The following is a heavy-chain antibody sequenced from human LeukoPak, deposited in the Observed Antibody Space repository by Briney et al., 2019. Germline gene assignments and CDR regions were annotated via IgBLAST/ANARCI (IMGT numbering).Heavy chain of an antibody. CDR3: ARGGNSRFLGTPIHYYYYGMDV. CDR1: GYTFTSYG. D-gene: IGHD3-3*01. Sequence: ASVKVSCKASGYTFTSYGISWVRQAPGQGLEWMGWISAYNGNTNYAQKLQGRVTMTTDTSTSTAYMELRSLRSDDTAVYYCARGGNSRFLGTPIHYYYYGMDVWGQGTTVTVSS. J-gene: IGHJ6*02. V-gene: IGHV1-18*01. CDR2: ISAYNGNT.